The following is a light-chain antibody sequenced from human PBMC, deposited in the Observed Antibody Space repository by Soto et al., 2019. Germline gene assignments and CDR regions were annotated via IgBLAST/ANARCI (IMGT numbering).Light chain of an antibody. V-gene: IGKV3-11*01. CDR3: QQRSTWPLT. CDR1: QSISSY. J-gene: IGKJ4*01. Sequence: EIVVTQSPATLSVSPGDRATLSCRASQSISSYLAWYQQKPGQAPRLLIYDASNRATGIPARFSGSGSGTDFTLTISSLEPEDFAVYYCQQRSTWPLTFGGGTKVEIK. CDR2: DAS.